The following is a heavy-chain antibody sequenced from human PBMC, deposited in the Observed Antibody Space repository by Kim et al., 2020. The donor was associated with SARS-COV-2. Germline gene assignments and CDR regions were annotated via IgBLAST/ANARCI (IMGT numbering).Heavy chain of an antibody. CDR3: ARGLGYCSSTSCPLDY. Sequence: GGSLRLSCAASGFTFSDHYMDWVRQAPGKGLEWVGRTRNKANSYTTEYAASVKGRFTISRDDSKNSLYLQMNSLKTEDTAVYYCARGLGYCSSTSCPLDYWGQGTLVTVSS. CDR2: TRNKANSYTT. V-gene: IGHV3-72*01. J-gene: IGHJ4*02. CDR1: GFTFSDHY. D-gene: IGHD2-2*01.